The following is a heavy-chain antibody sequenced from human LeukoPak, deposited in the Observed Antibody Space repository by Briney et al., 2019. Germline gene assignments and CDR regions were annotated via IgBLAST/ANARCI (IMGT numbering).Heavy chain of an antibody. Sequence: GASVKVSCKVSGYTLTELSMHWVRQAPGKGLEWMGGFDPEDGETIYAQKFQGRVTMTEDTSTDTAHMELSSLRSEDTAVYYCALLMVRGVIGAFDIWGQGTMVTVSS. V-gene: IGHV1-24*01. CDR2: FDPEDGET. CDR3: ALLMVRGVIGAFDI. D-gene: IGHD3-10*01. CDR1: GYTLTELS. J-gene: IGHJ3*02.